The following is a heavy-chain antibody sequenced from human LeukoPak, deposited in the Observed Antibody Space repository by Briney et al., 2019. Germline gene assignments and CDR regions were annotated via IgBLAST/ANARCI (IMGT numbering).Heavy chain of an antibody. J-gene: IGHJ6*03. V-gene: IGHV4-34*01. Sequence: SETLSLTCAVYGGSFSGYYWSWIRQPPGKGLEWIGEINHSGSTNYNPSLKSRVTISVDTSKNQFSLKLSSVTAADTAVYYCARHGYVKQYYYMDVWGKGTTVTVSS. CDR3: ARHGYVKQYYYMDV. CDR1: GGSFSGYY. D-gene: IGHD6-13*01. CDR2: INHSGST.